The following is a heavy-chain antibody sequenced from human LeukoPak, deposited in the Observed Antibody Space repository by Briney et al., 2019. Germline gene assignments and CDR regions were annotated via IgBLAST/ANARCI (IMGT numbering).Heavy chain of an antibody. J-gene: IGHJ5*02. D-gene: IGHD6-13*01. CDR1: GGSFSGYY. V-gene: IGHV4-34*01. Sequence: SETLSLTCAVYGGSFSGYYWSWIRQPPGKGLEWIGEINHSVSTNYNPSLKSRVTISVDTSKNQFSLKLSSVTAADTAVYYCARGLWYSSSWYKAKWFDPWGQGTLVTVSS. CDR3: ARGLWYSSSWYKAKWFDP. CDR2: INHSVST.